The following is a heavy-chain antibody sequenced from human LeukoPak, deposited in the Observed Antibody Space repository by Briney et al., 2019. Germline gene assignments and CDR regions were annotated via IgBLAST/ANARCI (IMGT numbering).Heavy chain of an antibody. J-gene: IGHJ4*02. CDR3: ASQYSSSWYGYFDY. CDR1: GYSFTSYW. D-gene: IGHD6-13*01. CDR2: IYPGDTNT. Sequence: GESLKISCKGSGYSFTSYWIGWVRQMPGKGLEWMGIIYPGDTNTSYSPSFQGQVTISADKSISTAYLQWSSRKASDAAMYYCASQYSSSWYGYFDYWGQGTLVTVSS. V-gene: IGHV5-51*01.